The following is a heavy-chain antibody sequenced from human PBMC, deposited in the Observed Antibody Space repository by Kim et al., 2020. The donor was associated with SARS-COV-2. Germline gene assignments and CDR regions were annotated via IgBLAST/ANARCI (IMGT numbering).Heavy chain of an antibody. CDR1: GFTFSSYD. D-gene: IGHD6-19*01. Sequence: GGSLRLSCAASGFTFSSYDMHWVRQATGKGLEWVSAIGTAGDPYYPGSVKGRFTISRENAKNSLYLQMNSLRAGDTAVYYCARDGGGSGWGRQYYFDYWGQGTLVTVSS. V-gene: IGHV3-13*05. J-gene: IGHJ4*02. CDR3: ARDGGGSGWGRQYYFDY. CDR2: IGTAGDP.